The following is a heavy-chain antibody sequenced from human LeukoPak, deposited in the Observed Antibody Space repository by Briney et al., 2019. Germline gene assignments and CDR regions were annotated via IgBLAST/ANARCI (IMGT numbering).Heavy chain of an antibody. D-gene: IGHD3-22*01. CDR2: MNPNSGNT. CDR3: ARGSYYDSSGYLVGSWFDP. Sequence: ASVKVSCKASGYTFTSCDINWVRQATGQGLEWMGWMNPNSGNTGYAQKFQGRVTMTRNTSISTAYMELSSLRSEDTAVYYCARGSYYDSSGYLVGSWFDPWGQGTLVTVSS. J-gene: IGHJ5*02. V-gene: IGHV1-8*01. CDR1: GYTFTSCD.